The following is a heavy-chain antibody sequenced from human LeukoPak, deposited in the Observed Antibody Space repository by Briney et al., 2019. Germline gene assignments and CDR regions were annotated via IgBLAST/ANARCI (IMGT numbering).Heavy chain of an antibody. CDR2: INHSGST. CDR1: GGSFSGYY. CDR3: ARASGSYLD. V-gene: IGHV4-34*01. D-gene: IGHD1-26*01. Sequence: SETLSLTCAVYGGSFSGYYWSWICQPPGKGLEWIGEINHSGSTNYNPSLMSRVTISVDTSKNQFSLKLSSVTAADTAVYYCARASGSYLDWGQGSLVTVSS. J-gene: IGHJ4*02.